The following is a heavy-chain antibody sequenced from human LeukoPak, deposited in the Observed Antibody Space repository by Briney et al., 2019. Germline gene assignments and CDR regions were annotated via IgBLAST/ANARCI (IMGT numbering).Heavy chain of an antibody. CDR2: INTNTGNP. CDR3: ARDEARAGPYYDFWSGVRPRYGMDV. Sequence: ASVKVSCKASGYTFTSYAMNWVRQAPGQGLEWMGWINTNTGNPTYAQDFTGRFVFSLDTSVSTAYLQISSLKAEDTAVYYCARDEARAGPYYDFWSGVRPRYGMDVWGQGTTVTVSS. CDR1: GYTFTSYA. V-gene: IGHV7-4-1*02. D-gene: IGHD3-3*01. J-gene: IGHJ6*02.